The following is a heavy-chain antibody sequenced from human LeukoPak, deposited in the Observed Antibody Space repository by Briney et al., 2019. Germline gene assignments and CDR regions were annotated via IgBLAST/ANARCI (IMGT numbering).Heavy chain of an antibody. Sequence: SETLSLTCTVSGGSISSYYWSWIRQPAGKGLEWIGRIYTSGSTNYNPSLKSRVTMSVDTSKNQFSLKLSSVTAADTAVYYCSRDKGIAARVHWFDPWGQGTLVTVSP. D-gene: IGHD6-6*01. CDR1: GGSISSYY. V-gene: IGHV4-4*07. CDR2: IYTSGST. CDR3: SRDKGIAARVHWFDP. J-gene: IGHJ5*02.